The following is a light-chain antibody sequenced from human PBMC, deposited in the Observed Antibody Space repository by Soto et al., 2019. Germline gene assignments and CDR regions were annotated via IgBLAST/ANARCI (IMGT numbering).Light chain of an antibody. CDR1: QSVSSSY. Sequence: EIVLTQSPGTLSLSPGERATLSCRASQSVSSSYLAWYQQKPGQAPRLLIYGASSRAAGIPDRFSGSGSGTDFTITISRLEPEDFEVYYCQPYGSSPYTFGQGTKLEIK. J-gene: IGKJ2*01. V-gene: IGKV3-20*01. CDR3: QPYGSSPYT. CDR2: GAS.